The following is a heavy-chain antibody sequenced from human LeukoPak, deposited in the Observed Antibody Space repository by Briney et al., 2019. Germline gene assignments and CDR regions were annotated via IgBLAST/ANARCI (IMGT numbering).Heavy chain of an antibody. CDR2: INPSGGST. V-gene: IGHV1-46*01. D-gene: IGHD5-24*01. CDR1: GYTFTNYY. J-gene: IGHJ4*02. Sequence: GASVKVSCKASGYTFTNYYIHWVRQAPGQGLECMGIINPSGGSTSYAQKFQGRVTMTRDMSTSTVHMELSSLRSEDTAVYYCARGRDGYNYAGYYFDYWGQGTLVTVSS. CDR3: ARGRDGYNYAGYYFDY.